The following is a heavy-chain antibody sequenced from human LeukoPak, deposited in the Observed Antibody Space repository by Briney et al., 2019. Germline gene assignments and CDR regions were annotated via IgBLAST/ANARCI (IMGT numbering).Heavy chain of an antibody. J-gene: IGHJ6*03. D-gene: IGHD1/OR15-1a*01. Sequence: PGGSLRLSCAASGFTVSSNYMSWVRQAPGKGLEWVSVIYSGGSTYYADSVKGRFTISRDSSKNTLYLQMSSLRAEDTAVHYCARAEQYYYYYYMDVWGKGTTVTVSS. CDR3: ARAEQYYYYYYMDV. CDR1: GFTVSSNY. V-gene: IGHV3-66*02. CDR2: IYSGGST.